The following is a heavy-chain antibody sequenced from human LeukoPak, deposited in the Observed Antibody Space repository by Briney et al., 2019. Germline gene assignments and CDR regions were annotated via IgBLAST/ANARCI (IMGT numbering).Heavy chain of an antibody. J-gene: IGHJ4*02. CDR1: GGSMGPYH. D-gene: IGHD6-19*01. CDR3: ARAVSGRFDY. V-gene: IGHV4-59*08. Sequence: SETLSLTCTVSGGSMGPYHWGWIRQPPGKGLEWTGYIYYSGSTNYNPSLKSRVTISVDTSKNQFSLKLSSVTAADTAIYYCARAVSGRFDYWGQGTLVTVSS. CDR2: IYYSGST.